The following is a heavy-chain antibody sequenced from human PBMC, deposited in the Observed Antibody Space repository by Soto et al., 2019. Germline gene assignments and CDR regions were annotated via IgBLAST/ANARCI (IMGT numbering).Heavy chain of an antibody. CDR1: GFIFSNYW. CDR2: IDHAGPT. V-gene: IGHV3-74*01. Sequence: EVQLVESGGGLVQPGGSLRLSCAGSGFIFSNYWMHWVRQAPGKGLEWVSRIDHAGPTDYADSVRGRFTISRDNAESTLYLQMNSLRPEDTAVYYCVRDSHGDYWGQGTLVTVSS. CDR3: VRDSHGDY. J-gene: IGHJ4*02.